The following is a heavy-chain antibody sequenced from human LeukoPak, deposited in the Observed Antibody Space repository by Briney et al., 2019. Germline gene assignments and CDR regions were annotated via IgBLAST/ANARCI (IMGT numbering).Heavy chain of an antibody. V-gene: IGHV1-2*02. J-gene: IGHJ4*02. CDR1: GYTLTGYY. CDR2: INPNSGGT. Sequence: ASVKVSCKASGYTLTGYYMHWVRQAPGQGLEWMGWINPNSGGTNYAQKFQGRVTMTRDTSISTAYMELSRLRSDDTAVYYCARDVGLRLGELPLHYYFDYWGQGTLVTVSS. D-gene: IGHD3-16*01. CDR3: ARDVGLRLGELPLHYYFDY.